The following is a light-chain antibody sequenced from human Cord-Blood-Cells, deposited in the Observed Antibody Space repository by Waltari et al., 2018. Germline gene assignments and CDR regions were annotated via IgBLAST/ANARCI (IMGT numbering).Light chain of an antibody. V-gene: IGLV2-23*01. CDR3: CSYAGSSTWV. Sequence: SALTQPASVSGSPGQSITISCTGTSSDVGSYNLVSWYQQHPGKAPKLMIYEGSKRPSGVSNRFSGSKSGNTASLTISGLQAEDEVDYYCCSYAGSSTWVFGGGTKLTVL. CDR2: EGS. J-gene: IGLJ3*02. CDR1: SSDVGSYNL.